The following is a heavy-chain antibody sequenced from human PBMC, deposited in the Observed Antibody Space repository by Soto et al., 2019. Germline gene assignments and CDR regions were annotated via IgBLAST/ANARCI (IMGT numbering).Heavy chain of an antibody. D-gene: IGHD5-12*01. CDR2: ISSSIDYI. J-gene: IGHJ6*02. CDR1: GFTFKNYP. CDR3: VRDCKGRDGYTNYYYYGMDV. V-gene: IGHV3-21*01. Sequence: XVSLRLSCAASGFTFKNYPMNWVRQSPGTGLEWVSCISSSIDYIYYADSMKGRFTVSRDNAKNSLFLQMNSLRAEDTAVYYFVRDCKGRDGYTNYYYYGMDVWGQGTTVTVSS.